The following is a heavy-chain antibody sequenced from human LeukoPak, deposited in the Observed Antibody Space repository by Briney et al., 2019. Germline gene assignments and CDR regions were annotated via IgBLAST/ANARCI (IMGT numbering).Heavy chain of an antibody. V-gene: IGHV3-21*06. D-gene: IGHD3-10*01. CDR3: ARVYGSGTYYPYRMDV. J-gene: IGHJ6*02. CDR1: GFTFSSYS. Sequence: GGSLRLSCAASGFTFSSYSMSWVRQAPGKGLEWVSSISSSSSYIYYADSVKGRFTISRDNAKNSLYLEMNRLRDEDTAVYYCARVYGSGTYYPYRMDVWGQGSTVTVSS. CDR2: ISSSSSYI.